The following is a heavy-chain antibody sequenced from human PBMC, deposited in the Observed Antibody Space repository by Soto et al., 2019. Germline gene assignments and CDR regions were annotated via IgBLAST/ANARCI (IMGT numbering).Heavy chain of an antibody. J-gene: IGHJ1*01. Sequence: QVQLQQWGAGLLKPSETLSLTCAVYGGSFSGYYWSWIRQPPGKGLEWIGEINHSGSTNYNPSLKSRVTISVDTSNNQFSLKLSSVTAADTAVYYCARGLSSTLLSYFQHWGPGTLVTVSS. CDR1: GGSFSGYY. V-gene: IGHV4-34*01. CDR2: INHSGST. CDR3: ARGLSSTLLSYFQH. D-gene: IGHD1-26*01.